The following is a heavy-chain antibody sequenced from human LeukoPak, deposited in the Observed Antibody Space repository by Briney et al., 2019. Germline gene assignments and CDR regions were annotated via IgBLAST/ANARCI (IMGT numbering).Heavy chain of an antibody. Sequence: GGSLSLSCAASGFTFSSYEMNWVRQAPGKGLEWVSYISSSGSTIYYADSVKGRFTISRDNAKNSLYLQMNSLRAEDTAVYYCARGGYYDSSGYTGYFDYWGQGTLVTVSS. D-gene: IGHD3-22*01. CDR2: ISSSGSTI. J-gene: IGHJ4*02. CDR3: ARGGYYDSSGYTGYFDY. V-gene: IGHV3-48*03. CDR1: GFTFSSYE.